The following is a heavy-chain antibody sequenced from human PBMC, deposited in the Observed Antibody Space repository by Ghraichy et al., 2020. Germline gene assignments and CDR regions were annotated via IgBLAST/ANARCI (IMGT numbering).Heavy chain of an antibody. Sequence: GGSLRLSCAASGFTFSSYGMHWVRQAPGKGLEWVAVIWYDGSNKYYADSVKGRFTISRDNSKNTLYLQMNSLRAEDTAVYYCAREPTINDYGDYTSELSYYYGMDVWGQGTTVTVSS. CDR1: GFTFSSYG. J-gene: IGHJ6*02. CDR3: AREPTINDYGDYTSELSYYYGMDV. V-gene: IGHV3-33*01. CDR2: IWYDGSNK. D-gene: IGHD4-17*01.